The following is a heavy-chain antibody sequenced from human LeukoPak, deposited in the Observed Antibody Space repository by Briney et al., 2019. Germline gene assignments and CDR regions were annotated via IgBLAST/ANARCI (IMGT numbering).Heavy chain of an antibody. CDR2: INPNSGGT. CDR1: GYTLTVYY. Sequence: GASVKVSCKASGYTLTVYYLHWVRQAPGQGLEWMGWINPNSGGTSYAQKFQGRVSMTRDTSISTVYMELSSLRSDDTAVYYCARGFGGDPWGQGTLVTVSS. J-gene: IGHJ5*02. D-gene: IGHD4-23*01. V-gene: IGHV1-2*02. CDR3: ARGFGGDP.